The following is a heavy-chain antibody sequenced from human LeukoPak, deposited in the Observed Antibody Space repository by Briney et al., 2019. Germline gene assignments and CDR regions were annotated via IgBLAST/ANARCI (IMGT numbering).Heavy chain of an antibody. Sequence: ASVKVSCKASGYTFTNYGISWVRQAPGQGLEWMGWISAYNGNTDYAQNLQGRVTMTTDTLTSTAYMELRSPRSDDTAVYYCARDQSLVAYSSTWFDYWGQGTPVTVSS. V-gene: IGHV1-18*01. J-gene: IGHJ4*02. CDR2: ISAYNGNT. CDR1: GYTFTNYG. CDR3: ARDQSLVAYSSTWFDY. D-gene: IGHD6-13*01.